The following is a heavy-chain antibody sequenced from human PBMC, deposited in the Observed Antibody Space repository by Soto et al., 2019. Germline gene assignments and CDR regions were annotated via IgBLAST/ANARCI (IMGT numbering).Heavy chain of an antibody. V-gene: IGHV1-8*02. CDR3: ARTTFDVLRFLEWLPNYGMDV. Sequence: ASVKVSCKASGYTFTSYGISWVRQAPGQGLEWMGWMSANNGNTDYAQKFQGRVTMTRNTSISTAYMELSSLRSEDTAVYYCARTTFDVLRFLEWLPNYGMDVWGQGTTVTVS. CDR1: GYTFTSYG. CDR2: MSANNGNT. J-gene: IGHJ6*02. D-gene: IGHD3-3*01.